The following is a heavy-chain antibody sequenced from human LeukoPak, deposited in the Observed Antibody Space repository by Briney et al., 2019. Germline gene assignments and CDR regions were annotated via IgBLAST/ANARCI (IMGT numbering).Heavy chain of an antibody. V-gene: IGHV4-34*01. CDR3: ARAYYYDSSGYLFDY. CDR1: GGSFSGYY. J-gene: IGHJ4*02. D-gene: IGHD3-22*01. CDR2: INHSGST. Sequence: SETLSLTCAVYGGSFSGYYWNWIRQPPGKGLEWIGEINHSGSTNYNPSLKSRVTISVDTSKNQFSLKLSSVTAADTAVYYCARAYYYDSSGYLFDYWGQGTLVTVSS.